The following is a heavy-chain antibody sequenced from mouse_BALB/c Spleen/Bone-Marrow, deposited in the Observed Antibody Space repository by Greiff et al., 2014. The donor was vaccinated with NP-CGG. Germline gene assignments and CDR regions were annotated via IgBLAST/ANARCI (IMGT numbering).Heavy chain of an antibody. CDR2: INPVNGRN. D-gene: IGHD1-1*01. CDR1: GYTFTSYW. CDR3: TRYYSWYFDV. J-gene: IGHJ1*01. Sequence: VQLQESGAELVKPGASVKLSCKPSGYTFTSYWIHWVKQRPGQGLEWIGEINPVNGRNDYNEKFKNKATLTVDKSSSTAYMQLSSLTSKDSAVYYCTRYYSWYFDVWGAGTTVTVSS. V-gene: IGHV1S81*02.